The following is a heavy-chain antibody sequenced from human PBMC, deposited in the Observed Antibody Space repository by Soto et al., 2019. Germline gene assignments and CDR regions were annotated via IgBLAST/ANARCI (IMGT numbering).Heavy chain of an antibody. CDR1: GFTFSKYD. CDR2: ISDNGHNK. Sequence: QVQLVESGGGVVQPGKSLRLSCATSGFTFSKYDMHWVRQAPGKGLEWVAVISDNGHNKYYGDSVKGRFTISRDNSNNMLYLQMNYMRAEETAVYYCAKVRECLERFVALDYWGQGTLVTVSS. CDR3: AKVRECLERFVALDY. D-gene: IGHD3-3*01. V-gene: IGHV3-30*18. J-gene: IGHJ4*02.